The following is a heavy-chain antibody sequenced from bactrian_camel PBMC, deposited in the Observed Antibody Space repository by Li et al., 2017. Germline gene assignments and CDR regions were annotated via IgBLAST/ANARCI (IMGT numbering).Heavy chain of an antibody. D-gene: IGHD5*01. CDR1: EDIVSIWC. Sequence: VQLVESGGGSVQAGGSLTLSCAASEDIVSIWCMGWFRQAPGKEREAVAAIFFDVGGGGLDTHYADSVKGRFTISKDNAKNTLYLQMNNLKPEDTAMYYCAAGRYGWCNLQVGYWGQGTQVTVS. V-gene: IGHV3S54*01. J-gene: IGHJ4*01. CDR3: AAGRYGWCNLQVGY. CDR2: IFFDVGGGGLDT.